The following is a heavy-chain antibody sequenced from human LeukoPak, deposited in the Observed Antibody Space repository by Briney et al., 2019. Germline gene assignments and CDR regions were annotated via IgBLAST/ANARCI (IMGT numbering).Heavy chain of an antibody. D-gene: IGHD6-6*01. CDR1: GFNYSEFW. CDR3: ARGGAARPDF. J-gene: IGHJ4*02. CDR2: IKADGGEK. V-gene: IGHV3-7*01. Sequence: GGSLRLSCVASGFTSGFNYSEFWMNWFRQTPGKGLEWVAKIKADGGEKDHVASVKGRFTISRDNAKNSLYLQMNSLRVEDTAVYYCARGGAARPDFWGQGTLVTVSS.